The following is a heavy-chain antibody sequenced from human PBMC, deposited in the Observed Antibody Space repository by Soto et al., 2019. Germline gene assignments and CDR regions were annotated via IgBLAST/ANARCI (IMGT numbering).Heavy chain of an antibody. J-gene: IGHJ4*02. CDR3: ARGLVRGVPHFAY. CDR1: GGSFSCYY. D-gene: IGHD3-10*01. V-gene: IGHV4-34*01. Sequence: SETLSLTCAVYGGSFSCYYWSWIRQPPGKGLEWIGEINHSGSTNYNPSLKSRVTISVDTSKNQFSLKLSSVTAADTAVYYCARGLVRGVPHFAYWGQGTLVTVSS. CDR2: INHSGST.